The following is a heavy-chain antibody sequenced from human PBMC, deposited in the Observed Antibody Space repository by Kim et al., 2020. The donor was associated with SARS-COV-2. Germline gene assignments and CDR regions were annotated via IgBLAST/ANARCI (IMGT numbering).Heavy chain of an antibody. CDR3: ARTWGVTGNYYGMDV. CDR2: INPNSGGT. V-gene: IGHV1-2*02. CDR1: GYTFTGYY. Sequence: ASVKVSCKASGYTFTGYYMHWVRQAPGQGLEWMGWINPNSGGTNYAQKFQGRVTMTRDTSISTAYMELSRLRSGDTAVYYCARTWGVTGNYYGMDVWGQGTTVTVSS. D-gene: IGHD2-21*02. J-gene: IGHJ6*02.